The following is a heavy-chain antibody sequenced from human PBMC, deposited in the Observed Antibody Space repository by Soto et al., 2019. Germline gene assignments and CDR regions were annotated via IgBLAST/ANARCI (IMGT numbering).Heavy chain of an antibody. CDR2: IDPTDSYT. Sequence: GESLKISCKGSGYSFTTYWITWVRQMPGKGLEWMGRIDPTDSYTNYRPSLEGHVTISIDKSISTAYLHWSSLKASDTAIYYCARPEGEAALDYWGQGTLVTVSS. D-gene: IGHD3-16*01. J-gene: IGHJ4*02. V-gene: IGHV5-10-1*01. CDR1: GYSFTTYW. CDR3: ARPEGEAALDY.